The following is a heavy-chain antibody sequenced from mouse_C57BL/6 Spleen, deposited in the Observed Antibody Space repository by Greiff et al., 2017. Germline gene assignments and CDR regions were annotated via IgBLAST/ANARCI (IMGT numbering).Heavy chain of an antibody. D-gene: IGHD2-2*01. J-gene: IGHJ4*01. CDR1: GFTFSDYG. CDR3: ARGWLPGNYAMDY. V-gene: IGHV5-17*01. CDR2: ISSGSSTI. Sequence: EVKVVESGGGLVKPGGSLKLSCAASGFTFSDYGMHWVRQAPEKGLEWVAYISSGSSTIYYADTVKGRFTISRDNAKNTLFLQMTSLRSEDTAMYYCARGWLPGNYAMDYWGQGTSVTVSS.